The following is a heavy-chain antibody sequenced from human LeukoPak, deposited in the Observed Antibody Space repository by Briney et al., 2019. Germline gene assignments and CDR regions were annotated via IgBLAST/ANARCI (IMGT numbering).Heavy chain of an antibody. J-gene: IGHJ1*01. CDR2: ISYDGSNK. Sequence: GRSLRLSCAASGFTFSSYAMHWVRQAPGKGLEWVAVISYDGSNKYYADSVKGRFTISRDNSKNTLYLQMDSLRAEDTAVYYCARGDRMGSYAEYFQHWGQGTLVTVSS. CDR3: ARGDRMGSYAEYFQH. V-gene: IGHV3-30*04. CDR1: GFTFSSYA. D-gene: IGHD2-8*01.